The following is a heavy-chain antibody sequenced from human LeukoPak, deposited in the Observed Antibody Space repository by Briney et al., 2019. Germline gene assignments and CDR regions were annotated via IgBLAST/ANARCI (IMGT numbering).Heavy chain of an antibody. J-gene: IGHJ6*02. CDR2: IYSGGST. CDR3: VRGYSFGPYGMDV. CDR1: GFTVSSNY. D-gene: IGHD2-15*01. Sequence: PGGSLRLSCAASGFTVSSNYMSWVRQAPGKGLEWVSLIYSGGSTSYADSVKGRFTFSRDNSKNTLYLQMSSLRAEDTAVYFCVRGYSFGPYGMDVWGQGTTVTVSS. V-gene: IGHV3-53*05.